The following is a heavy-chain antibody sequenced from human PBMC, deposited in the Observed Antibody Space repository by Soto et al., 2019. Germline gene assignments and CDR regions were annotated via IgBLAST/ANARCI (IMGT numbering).Heavy chain of an antibody. CDR2: IIPIFGTA. CDR3: ARGRDPVTTDDAFDI. J-gene: IGHJ3*02. CDR1: GGTFSSYA. D-gene: IGHD4-17*01. Sequence: GASVKVSCKASGGTFSSYAISWVRQAPGQGLEWMGGIIPIFGTANYAQKFQGRVTITADESTSTAYMELSSLRSEDTAVYYCARGRDPVTTDDAFDIWGQGTMVTVSS. V-gene: IGHV1-69*13.